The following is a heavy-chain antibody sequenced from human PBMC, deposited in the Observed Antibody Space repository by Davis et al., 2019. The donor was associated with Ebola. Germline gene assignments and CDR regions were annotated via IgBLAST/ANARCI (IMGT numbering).Heavy chain of an antibody. D-gene: IGHD3-22*01. CDR3: ARDRYSDGSGYFFEQSH. CDR1: GGTFSGYG. Sequence: SVKVSCKASGGTFSGYGISWVRRAPGQGLDWMGGIIPVFGIPKYAQKFQGRVTITADESTSTAYMELSSLRSEDTAVYYCARDRYSDGSGYFFEQSHWGQGTLVTVSS. J-gene: IGHJ4*02. CDR2: IIPVFGIP. V-gene: IGHV1-69*13.